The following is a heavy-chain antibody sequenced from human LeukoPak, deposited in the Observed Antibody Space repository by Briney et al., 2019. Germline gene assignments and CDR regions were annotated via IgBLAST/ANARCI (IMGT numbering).Heavy chain of an antibody. CDR2: IYTSGST. CDR1: GGSISSYY. V-gene: IGHV4-4*07. CDR3: ARRGRRITMIVASYFDY. D-gene: IGHD3-22*01. J-gene: IGHJ4*02. Sequence: PSETLSLTCTVSGGSISSYYWSWIRQPAGKGLEWIGRIYTSGSTNYNPSLKSRVTISVDTSKNQFSLKLSSVTAADTAVYYCARRGRRITMIVASYFDYWGQGTLVTVSS.